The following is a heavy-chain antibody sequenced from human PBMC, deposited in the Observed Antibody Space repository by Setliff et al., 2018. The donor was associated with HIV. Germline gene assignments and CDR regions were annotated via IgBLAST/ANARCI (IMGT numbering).Heavy chain of an antibody. V-gene: IGHV1-46*01. D-gene: IGHD6-13*01. J-gene: IGHJ2*01. CDR3: ARVSSSWTGGYFDL. Sequence: AASVKVSCKASGYTFTRYYMHWVRQAPGQGLEWMGIINPSGGTTSYAQHFQDRVTMTRDTSTSTDYMELSSLRSDDTAVYYCARVSSSWTGGYFDLWGRGTLVTVSS. CDR1: GYTFTRYY. CDR2: INPSGGTT.